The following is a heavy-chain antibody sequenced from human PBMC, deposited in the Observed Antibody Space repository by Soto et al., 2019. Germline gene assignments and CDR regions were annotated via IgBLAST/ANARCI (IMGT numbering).Heavy chain of an antibody. CDR1: GGHLGNYY. V-gene: IGHV4-59*01. CDR3: ARTKYYFDY. CDR2: IYYSGST. Sequence: SSETLSLTCSVAGGHLGNYYWSWIRQPPGKGLEWIGYIYYSGSTNYNPSLKSRVTISVDTSKNQFSLKLSFVTAADRAVYYCARTKYYFDYWGQGTLVTVSS. J-gene: IGHJ4*02.